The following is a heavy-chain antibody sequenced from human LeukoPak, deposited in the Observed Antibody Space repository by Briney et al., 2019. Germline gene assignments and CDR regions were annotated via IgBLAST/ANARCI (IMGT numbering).Heavy chain of an antibody. CDR1: GFTFSSKW. D-gene: IGHD6-13*01. Sequence: PGGSLRLSCVASGFTFSSKWMHWVRQAPGKGLVWVSTIKPDGSSTTYADSVKGRFTISRDNAKNTLSLQMNSLRAEDTAVYYCESTIGAAATYWGQGILVTVSS. CDR3: ESTIGAAATY. CDR2: IKPDGSST. J-gene: IGHJ4*02. V-gene: IGHV3-74*01.